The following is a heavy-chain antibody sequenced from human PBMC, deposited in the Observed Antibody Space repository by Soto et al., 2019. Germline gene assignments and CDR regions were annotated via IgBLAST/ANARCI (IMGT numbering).Heavy chain of an antibody. CDR3: ARATGMAPFDY. J-gene: IGHJ4*02. CDR2: IYHRGST. V-gene: IGHV4-4*02. D-gene: IGHD5-18*01. CDR1: GGSIGSSNW. Sequence: QVQLQESGPGLVKPSGTLSLTCAVSGGSIGSSNWWTWVRQPPGKGLEWIGEIYHRGSTNYNPSLQSRVTTSVDKSKNQFSLKLSSEIAADTAVYYCARATGMAPFDYWGQGTLVTVSS.